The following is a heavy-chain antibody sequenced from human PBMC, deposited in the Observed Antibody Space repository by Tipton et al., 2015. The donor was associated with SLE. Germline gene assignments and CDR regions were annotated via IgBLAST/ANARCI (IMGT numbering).Heavy chain of an antibody. D-gene: IGHD3-3*01. CDR1: GYTFSSYD. V-gene: IGHV1-8*01. CDR3: ARAPHYDFWQNYFDY. J-gene: IGHJ4*02. CDR2: MNPDNHNT. Sequence: QSGPEVKKPGASVRVSCKASGYTFSSYDINWVRQASGQGPEWMGWMNPDNHNTGFAQKFQGRVTMTWNPSISTAYMELNSLRSDDTAIYYCARAPHYDFWQNYFDYWGQGTLVTVAS.